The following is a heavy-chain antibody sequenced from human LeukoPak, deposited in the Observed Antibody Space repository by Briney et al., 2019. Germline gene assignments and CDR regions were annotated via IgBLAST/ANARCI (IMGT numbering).Heavy chain of an antibody. Sequence: SETLSLTCTVSGGSISSSSYYWGWIRQPPGKGLEWIGSIYYSGSTYYNPSLESRVTISVDTSKNQFSLKLSSVTAADTAVYYCAKQYSGYDPFDYWGQGTLVTVSS. D-gene: IGHD5-12*01. CDR1: GGSISSSSYY. J-gene: IGHJ4*02. CDR3: AKQYSGYDPFDY. V-gene: IGHV4-39*01. CDR2: IYYSGST.